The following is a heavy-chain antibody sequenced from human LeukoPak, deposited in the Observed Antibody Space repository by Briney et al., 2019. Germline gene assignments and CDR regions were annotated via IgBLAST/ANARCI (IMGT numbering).Heavy chain of an antibody. CDR1: GFTFSSYA. D-gene: IGHD1-7*01. J-gene: IGHJ4*02. Sequence: GGSLRLSCAASGFTFSSYAMSWVRQAPGKGLEWVSSSGSGGSTFYADSVKGRFTISRDNSKNTLYLQMNSLRAEDTAVYFCAKYVAGTTRYFDYWGQGTLVTVSS. CDR2: SSGSGGST. V-gene: IGHV3-23*01. CDR3: AKYVAGTTRYFDY.